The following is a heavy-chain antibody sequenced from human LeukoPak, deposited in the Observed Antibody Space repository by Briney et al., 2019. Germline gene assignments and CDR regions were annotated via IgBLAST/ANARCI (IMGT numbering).Heavy chain of an antibody. V-gene: IGHV4-59*01. CDR1: GGSISSDY. CDR3: ARVWDHDYGDLYFDY. CDR2: IYYNGNT. Sequence: PSETLSLTCTVFGGSISSDYWSWIRQPPGKGLEWIGHIYYNGNTNYKPSLKSRATISVDTSKNQFSLKLSSVTAADTAVYYCARVWDHDYGDLYFDYWGQGNLVTVSS. J-gene: IGHJ4*02. D-gene: IGHD4-17*01.